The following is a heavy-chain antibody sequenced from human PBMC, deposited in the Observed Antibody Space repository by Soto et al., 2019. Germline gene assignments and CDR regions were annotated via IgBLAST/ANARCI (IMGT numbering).Heavy chain of an antibody. D-gene: IGHD3-3*01. CDR1: GYTFTSYG. CDR3: ARERGIDDFWSGYSYYYGMDV. CDR2: ISAYNGNT. Sequence: QVQLVQSGAEVKKPGASVKVSCKASGYTFTSYGFRWVRQAPGQGLEWMGWISAYNGNTNYAQKLQGRVTMTTDTSTSTAYMELRSLRSDDTAVYYCARERGIDDFWSGYSYYYGMDVWGQGTTVTVSS. V-gene: IGHV1-18*01. J-gene: IGHJ6*02.